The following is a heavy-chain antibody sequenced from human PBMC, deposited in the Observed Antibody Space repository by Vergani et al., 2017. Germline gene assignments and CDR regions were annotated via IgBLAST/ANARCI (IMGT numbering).Heavy chain of an antibody. CDR3: AKVPLSPYDILTGYYPDPYYFDY. J-gene: IGHJ4*02. Sequence: EVQLLESGGGLVQPGGSLRLSCAASGFTFSSYAMSWVRQAPGKGLEWVSAISGSGGSTYYADSVKGRFTISRDNSKNTLYLQMNSLRAEDTAVYYCAKVPLSPYDILTGYYPDPYYFDYWGQGTLVTVSS. CDR1: GFTFSSYA. D-gene: IGHD3-9*01. CDR2: ISGSGGST. V-gene: IGHV3-23*01.